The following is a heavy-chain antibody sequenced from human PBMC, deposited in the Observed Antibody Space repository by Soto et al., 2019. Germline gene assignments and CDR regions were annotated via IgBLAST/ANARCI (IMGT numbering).Heavy chain of an antibody. V-gene: IGHV3-15*01. CDR2: IKSKTNGGTT. CDR3: TPTPTLSTPL. CDR1: GFTFTNAL. Sequence: GGSLRLSCAASGFTFTNALMNWVRQAPGKGLEWVGRIKSKTNGGTTDYATPVKGRFTISRDDSKNILYLQMNSLKTEDTAVYYCTPTPTLSTPLWCQGTLVSVSS. J-gene: IGHJ4*02. D-gene: IGHD2-2*01.